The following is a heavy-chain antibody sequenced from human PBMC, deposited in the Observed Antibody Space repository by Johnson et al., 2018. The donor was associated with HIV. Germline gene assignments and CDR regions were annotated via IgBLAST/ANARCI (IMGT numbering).Heavy chain of an antibody. Sequence: VQLVESGGGLVQPGRSLRLSCAASGFTFDDYAMSWVRQAPGKGLEWVSGIYSGGSTYYADSVKGRFTISRDNSKNTLYLQMNSLRAEDTAVYYCAREELEPDVFDIWGQGTMVTVSS. J-gene: IGHJ3*02. CDR3: AREELEPDVFDI. CDR2: IYSGGST. V-gene: IGHV3-66*02. D-gene: IGHD1-1*01. CDR1: GFTFDDYA.